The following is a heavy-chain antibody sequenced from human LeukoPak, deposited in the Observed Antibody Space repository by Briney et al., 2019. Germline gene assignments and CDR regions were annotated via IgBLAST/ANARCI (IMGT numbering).Heavy chain of an antibody. V-gene: IGHV1-2*02. CDR2: INPNSGGT. J-gene: IGHJ4*02. Sequence: ASVKVSCKASGYTFTGYYMHWVRQAPGQGLEWMGWINPNSGGTNYAQKFQDRVTMTRDTSLSTAYMELSRLRSDDTAMYYCAKGWGYYYDSSGYDFDYWGQGTLVTVSS. CDR1: GYTFTGYY. D-gene: IGHD3-22*01. CDR3: AKGWGYYYDSSGYDFDY.